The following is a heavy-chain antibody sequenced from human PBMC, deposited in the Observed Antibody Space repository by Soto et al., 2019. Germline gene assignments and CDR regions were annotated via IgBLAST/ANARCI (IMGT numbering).Heavy chain of an antibody. CDR3: AREGGYCSGGGCRYFDY. J-gene: IGHJ4*02. CDR2: ISSGTTNYI. Sequence: EVQLVESGGGLVKPGGSLRLSCAASGFTFSDYAMNWVRQAPGKGLEWVSSISSGTTNYIYYADSVKGRFTISRDNAKNSLYLQMSSLRAEDTAVFYCAREGGYCSGGGCRYFDYWGQGILVSVSS. V-gene: IGHV3-21*02. D-gene: IGHD2-15*01. CDR1: GFTFSDYA.